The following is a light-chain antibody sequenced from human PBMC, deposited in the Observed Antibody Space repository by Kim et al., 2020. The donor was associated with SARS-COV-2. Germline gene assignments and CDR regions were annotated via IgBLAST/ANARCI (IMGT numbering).Light chain of an antibody. CDR3: ATWDTSLTAVV. V-gene: IGLV1-51*01. CDR2: ENY. J-gene: IGLJ2*01. CDR1: SSNIGTND. Sequence: GQTVTISCSGSSSNIGTNDVSWYQHLPGRAPKFLIYENYKRPSGIPDRFSGSKSDASATLGITGLQTGDEADYYCATWDTSLTAVVFGGGTQLTVL.